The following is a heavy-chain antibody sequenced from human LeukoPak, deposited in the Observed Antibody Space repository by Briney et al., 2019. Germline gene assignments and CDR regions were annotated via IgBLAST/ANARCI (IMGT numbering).Heavy chain of an antibody. CDR1: GFTFSSYE. D-gene: IGHD1-14*01. CDR2: ISSSGSYI. Sequence: PGGSLRLSCAASGFTFSSYEMNWVRQAPGKGLGWVSYISSSGSYIYYADSVKGRFTISRDNAKNSLYLQMNSLRAEDTAVYYCARVGPWVNPDYYYYYMDVWGKGTTVTVSS. CDR3: ARVGPWVNPDYYYYYMDV. V-gene: IGHV3-48*03. J-gene: IGHJ6*03.